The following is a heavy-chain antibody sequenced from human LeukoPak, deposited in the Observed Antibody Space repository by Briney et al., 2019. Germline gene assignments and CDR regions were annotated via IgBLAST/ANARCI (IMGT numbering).Heavy chain of an antibody. CDR2: ISYDGSNK. CDR1: GFTFSSYA. CDR3: ARESKTDSSSWYDAFDI. Sequence: GGSLRLSCAASGFTFSSYAMHWVRQAPGKGLEWVAVISYDGSNKYYADSVKGRFTISRDNSKNTLYLQMNSLRAEDTAVYYCARESKTDSSSWYDAFDIWGQGTMVIVSS. V-gene: IGHV3-30-3*01. J-gene: IGHJ3*02. D-gene: IGHD6-13*01.